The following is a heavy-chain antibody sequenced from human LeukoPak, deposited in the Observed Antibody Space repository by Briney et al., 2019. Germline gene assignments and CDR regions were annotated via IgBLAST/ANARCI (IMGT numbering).Heavy chain of an antibody. CDR1: GFTFGSYA. CDR3: AKDRGVRGVIITGFDY. Sequence: GGSLRLSCAASGFTFGSYAMSWVRQAPGMGLEWVSGISGSGGSTNYADSVKGRFTISRDNSKNTLYLQMNSLRAEDTAVYYCAKDRGVRGVIITGFDYWGQGTLVTVSS. V-gene: IGHV3-23*01. D-gene: IGHD3-10*01. J-gene: IGHJ4*02. CDR2: ISGSGGST.